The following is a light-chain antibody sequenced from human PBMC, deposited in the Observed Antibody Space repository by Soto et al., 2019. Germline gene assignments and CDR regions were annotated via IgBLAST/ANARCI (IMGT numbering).Light chain of an antibody. V-gene: IGLV2-14*01. CDR3: SSYRSIGSIV. J-gene: IGLJ7*01. Sequence: QSALTQPASVSGSPGQSITISCTGTSSDVGGYKYVSWYQQHPGKAPKVMIYEVSNRPSGVSTRFSGSKSGNTASLTISGLQADDEGDYYCSSYRSIGSIVFGSGTQLTVL. CDR2: EVS. CDR1: SSDVGGYKY.